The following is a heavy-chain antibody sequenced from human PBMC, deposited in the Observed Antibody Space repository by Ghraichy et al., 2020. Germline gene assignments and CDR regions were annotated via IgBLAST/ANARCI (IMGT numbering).Heavy chain of an antibody. CDR1: GGSISSSSYY. Sequence: SETLSLTCTVSGGSISSSSYYWGWIRQPPGKGLEWIGSIYYSGSTYYNPSLKSRVTISVDTSKNQFSLKLSSVTAADTAVYYCVEGPHLQYYYDSSGYGDWYFDLWGRGTLVTVAS. V-gene: IGHV4-39*01. J-gene: IGHJ2*01. D-gene: IGHD3-22*01. CDR2: IYYSGST. CDR3: VEGPHLQYYYDSSGYGDWYFDL.